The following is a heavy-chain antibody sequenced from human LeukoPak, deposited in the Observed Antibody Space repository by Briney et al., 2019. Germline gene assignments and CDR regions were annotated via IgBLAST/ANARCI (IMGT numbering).Heavy chain of an antibody. J-gene: IGHJ4*02. D-gene: IGHD3-22*01. CDR2: IYYSGST. V-gene: IGHV4-59*01. Sequence: SETLSLTCTVSGGSISSYYWSWIRQPPGKGLEWIGYIYYSGSTNYNPSLKSRVTISVDTSKNQFSLKLSSVTAADTAVYYCARAYYYDRTTFDYWGQGTLVTVSS. CDR3: ARAYYYDRTTFDY. CDR1: GGSISSYY.